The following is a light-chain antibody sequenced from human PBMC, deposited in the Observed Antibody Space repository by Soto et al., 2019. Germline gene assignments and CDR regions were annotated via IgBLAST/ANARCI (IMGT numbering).Light chain of an antibody. CDR3: SSYTGTNNVV. J-gene: IGLJ2*01. Sequence: QSALTQPPSASGSPGQSVTISCTGTSSDVGTYNYVSWYQQHPGKAPKLMIYEVTKRPSGVPDRFSGSKSGNSDSLTVSGLRAEDEADYYCSSYTGTNNVVFGGGTKRTVL. CDR1: SSDVGTYNY. V-gene: IGLV2-8*01. CDR2: EVT.